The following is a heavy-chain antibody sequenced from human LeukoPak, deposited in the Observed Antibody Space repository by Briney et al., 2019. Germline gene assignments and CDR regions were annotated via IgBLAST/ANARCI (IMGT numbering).Heavy chain of an antibody. V-gene: IGHV3-74*01. J-gene: IGHJ2*01. CDR1: GFTFSAYW. Sequence: GRSLRLSCAASGFTFSAYWMHWVRQAPGKGLVWVSRLNTDGSDTRYADSVQGRFTISRDNAKNTLYMQMNSLRAEDTAVYYCARSEAVAWSFDLWGRGTLVTVSS. CDR2: LNTDGSDT. D-gene: IGHD6-19*01. CDR3: ARSEAVAWSFDL.